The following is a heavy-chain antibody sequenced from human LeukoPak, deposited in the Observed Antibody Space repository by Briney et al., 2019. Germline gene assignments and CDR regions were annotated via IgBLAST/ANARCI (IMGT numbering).Heavy chain of an antibody. D-gene: IGHD3-22*01. V-gene: IGHV3-64*01. CDR1: GFTFGSYA. Sequence: PGGSLRLSCAASGFTFGSYAMHWVRQAPGKGLEYVSAISSNGGSTYYANSVKGRFTISRDNSKNTLYLQMGSLRAEDMAVYYCARVYYDSSGSPDVWGKGTTVTVSS. CDR2: ISSNGGST. J-gene: IGHJ6*04. CDR3: ARVYYDSSGSPDV.